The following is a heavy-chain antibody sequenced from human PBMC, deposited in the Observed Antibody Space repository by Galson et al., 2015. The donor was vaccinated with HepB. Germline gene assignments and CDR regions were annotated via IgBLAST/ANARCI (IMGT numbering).Heavy chain of an antibody. CDR2: ISYDGSNK. CDR1: GFTFSSYA. J-gene: IGHJ3*02. CDR3: ARDYGGNSEGWTFDI. D-gene: IGHD4-23*01. Sequence: SLRLSCAASGFTFSSYAMHWVRQAPGKGLEWVAVISYDGSNKYYVDSVKGRFTISRDNSKNTLYLQMNSLRAEDTAVYYCARDYGGNSEGWTFDIWGQGTMVTVSS. V-gene: IGHV3-30-3*01.